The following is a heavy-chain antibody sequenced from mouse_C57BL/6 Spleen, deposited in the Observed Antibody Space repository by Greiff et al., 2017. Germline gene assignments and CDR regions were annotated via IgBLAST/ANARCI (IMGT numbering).Heavy chain of an antibody. Sequence: VQLQQPGADLVKPGASLKVSCKASGYTFTSYWMPWVQQRPGQGLEWIGRIRPGGGDTNYTQKVKGKATLPVDKASNTAYLQLSRLTSEDSAFYYCAIADISDGSTEDMDYWGQGTSVTVSS. CDR2: IRPGGGDT. D-gene: IGHD2-3*01. CDR1: GYTFTSYW. J-gene: IGHJ4*01. V-gene: IGHV1-74*01. CDR3: AIADISDGSTEDMDY.